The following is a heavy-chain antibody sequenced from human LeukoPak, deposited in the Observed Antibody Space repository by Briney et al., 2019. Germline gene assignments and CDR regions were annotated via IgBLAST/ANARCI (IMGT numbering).Heavy chain of an antibody. J-gene: IGHJ4*02. D-gene: IGHD3-22*01. V-gene: IGHV1-2*02. CDR3: ARESRGILNYFDF. CDR1: GYTFTGYY. CDR2: INPNSGGT. Sequence: EASVKVSCKASGYTFTGYYMHWVRQAPGQGLEWMGWINPNSGGTNYAQKFQGRVTMTRDTSISTAYMELSRLRSDDTAVYYCARESRGILNYFDFWGQGTLVTVSS.